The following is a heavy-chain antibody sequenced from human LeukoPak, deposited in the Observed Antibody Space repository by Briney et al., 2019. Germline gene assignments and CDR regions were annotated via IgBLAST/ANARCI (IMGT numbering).Heavy chain of an antibody. CDR1: GFTFSSYE. J-gene: IGHJ4*02. CDR2: ISSSGNTI. CDR3: ARLTTMTTTGGPFDY. D-gene: IGHD4-17*01. V-gene: IGHV3-48*03. Sequence: GGSLRLSCAASGFTFSSYEMNWVRQAPGKGLEWVSYISSSGNTIYYADSVKGRFTISRDNAKNSLYLQIKSLRAEDTAVYYCARLTTMTTTGGPFDYWGQGTLVTVSS.